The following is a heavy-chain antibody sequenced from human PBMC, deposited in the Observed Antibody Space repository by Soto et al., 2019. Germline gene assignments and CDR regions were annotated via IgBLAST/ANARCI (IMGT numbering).Heavy chain of an antibody. CDR2: IYHSGST. CDR1: GGSISSSNW. Sequence: QVQLQESGPGLVKPSGTLSLTCAVSGGSISSSNWWSWVRQPPGKGLEWIGEIYHSGSTNYNPSLKSRVTISVDNSKNQFSLRLSSVTAADTAVYYCARERIAAAGTRGYYYYGMDVWGQGTTVTVSS. V-gene: IGHV4-4*02. CDR3: ARERIAAAGTRGYYYYGMDV. D-gene: IGHD6-13*01. J-gene: IGHJ6*02.